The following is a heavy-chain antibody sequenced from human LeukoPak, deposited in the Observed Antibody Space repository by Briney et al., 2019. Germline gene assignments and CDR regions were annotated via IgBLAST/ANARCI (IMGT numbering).Heavy chain of an antibody. CDR3: ARDESSYGFDY. J-gene: IGHJ4*02. Sequence: ASVKLCFPASGGTFSSYAISWVRQAPGQGLEWMGRIIPILGIANYAQKFQGRVTITADKSTSTAYMELSSLRSEDTAVYYCARDESSYGFDYWGQGTLVTVSS. D-gene: IGHD5-18*01. CDR1: GGTFSSYA. CDR2: IIPILGIA. V-gene: IGHV1-69*04.